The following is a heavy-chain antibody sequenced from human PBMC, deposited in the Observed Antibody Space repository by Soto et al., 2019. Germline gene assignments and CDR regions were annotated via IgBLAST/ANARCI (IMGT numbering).Heavy chain of an antibody. J-gene: IGHJ4*02. V-gene: IGHV4-30-2*01. Sequence: PSETLSLTCAVSGGSISSGGYSWSWIRQPPGKGLEWIGYIYHSGSTYYNPSLKSRVTISVDRSKNQFSLKLSSVTAEDTAVYYCAKDSSSWPYWGQGTLVTVSS. CDR1: GGSISSGGYS. CDR2: IYHSGST. CDR3: AKDSSSWPY. D-gene: IGHD6-13*01.